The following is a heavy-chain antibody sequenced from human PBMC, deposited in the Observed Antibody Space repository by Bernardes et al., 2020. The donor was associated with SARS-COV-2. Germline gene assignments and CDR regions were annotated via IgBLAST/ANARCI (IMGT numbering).Heavy chain of an antibody. J-gene: IGHJ3*01. Sequence: GGSLRLSCVASGFNFATYKMSWVRQAPGEGLEWLSHISGGGSYTYYTDSVTARFTISRDNTRTSVFLQMESLRAEDTAVYYCARDVGGTDWRFGFDVWGPGTMVHVSS. CDR2: ISGGGSYT. V-gene: IGHV3-11*06. CDR1: GFNFATYK. D-gene: IGHD3-9*01. CDR3: ARDVGGTDWRFGFDV.